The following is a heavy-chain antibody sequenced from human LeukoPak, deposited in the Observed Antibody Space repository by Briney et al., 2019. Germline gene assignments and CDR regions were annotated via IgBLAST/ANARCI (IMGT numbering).Heavy chain of an antibody. CDR3: ARELTGDLGTDY. V-gene: IGHV3-74*01. CDR2: INSDGSST. CDR1: GFTFSSYW. J-gene: IGHJ4*02. D-gene: IGHD7-27*01. Sequence: PGGSLSLSCAASGFTFSSYWMHWVRQAPGKGLVWVSRINSDGSSTSYADSVKGRFTISRDNAKNTLYLQMNSLRAEDTAVYYCARELTGDLGTDYWGQGTLVTVSS.